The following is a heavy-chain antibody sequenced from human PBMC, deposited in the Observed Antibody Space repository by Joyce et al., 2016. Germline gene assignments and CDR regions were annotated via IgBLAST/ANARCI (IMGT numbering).Heavy chain of an antibody. Sequence: QLQLQESGLGLVKPSETLSLTCTVSGGSISSSSYYWGWIRQPPGKGLEWIGSIYFSGSTYYNPSLRSRVTVSVDTSKTQCSLKLSSVTTADTAVFYCVYSTNLDAFDFWGQGTMVTVSS. CDR2: IYFSGST. CDR3: VYSTNLDAFDF. CDR1: GGSISSSSYY. J-gene: IGHJ3*01. D-gene: IGHD6-13*01. V-gene: IGHV4-39*01.